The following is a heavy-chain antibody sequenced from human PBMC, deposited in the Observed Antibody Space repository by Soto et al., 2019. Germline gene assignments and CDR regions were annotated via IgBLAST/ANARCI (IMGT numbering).Heavy chain of an antibody. CDR3: ARMYSYGLSWFDP. D-gene: IGHD5-18*01. CDR2: IYYSGST. CDR1: GGSISSGDYC. J-gene: IGHJ5*02. Sequence: KPSETLSLTCTVSGGSISSGDYCWSWIRQPPGKGLEWIGYIYYSGSTYYNPSLKSRVTISVDTSKNQFSLKLSSVTAADTAVYYCARMYSYGLSWFDPWGQGTLVTVSS. V-gene: IGHV4-30-4*01.